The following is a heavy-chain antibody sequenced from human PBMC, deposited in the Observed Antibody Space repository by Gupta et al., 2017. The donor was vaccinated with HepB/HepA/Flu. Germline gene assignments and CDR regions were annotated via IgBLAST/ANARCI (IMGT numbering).Heavy chain of an antibody. D-gene: IGHD3-3*01. CDR2: IIPILGIA. CDR3: AREGAGMGIRFLEWSPYYFDY. J-gene: IGHJ4*02. CDR1: GGTFSSYA. Sequence: QVQLVQSGAEVKKPGSSVKVSCKASGGTFSSYAISWVRQAPGQGLEWMGRIIPILGIANYAQKFQGRVTITADKSTSTAYMELSSLRSEDTAVYYCAREGAGMGIRFLEWSPYYFDYWGQGTLVTVSS. V-gene: IGHV1-69*04.